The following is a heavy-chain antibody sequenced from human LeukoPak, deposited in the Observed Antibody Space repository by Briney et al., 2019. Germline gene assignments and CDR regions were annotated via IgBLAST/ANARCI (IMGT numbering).Heavy chain of an antibody. CDR3: TRSGYSNGYDY. Sequence: PGGSLRLSCVASGFTFSGHWMHWVRQVPGKGLMAVSRITPDGNAAAYADSVKGRVTISRDNAKNTLYLEMNSLTAEDTALYHCTRSGYSNGYDYWGQGTLVTVSS. V-gene: IGHV3-74*03. D-gene: IGHD2-15*01. J-gene: IGHJ4*02. CDR2: ITPDGNAA. CDR1: GFTFSGHW.